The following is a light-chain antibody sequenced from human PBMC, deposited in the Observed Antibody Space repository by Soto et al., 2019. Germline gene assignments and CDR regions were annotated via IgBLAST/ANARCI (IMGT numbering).Light chain of an antibody. CDR2: KVS. J-gene: IGKJ1*01. CDR1: QSLVYSDGHTY. CDR3: LQGTHWPWT. Sequence: DVVMTQSPLSLTVTLGQPASISCRSSQSLVYSDGHTYLNWFQQRPGQSPRRLIYKVSNRDSGVPDRFSGRGAGTDFTLKISRVEAEDVGVYYCLQGTHWPWTFGQGTKVEIK. V-gene: IGKV2-30*01.